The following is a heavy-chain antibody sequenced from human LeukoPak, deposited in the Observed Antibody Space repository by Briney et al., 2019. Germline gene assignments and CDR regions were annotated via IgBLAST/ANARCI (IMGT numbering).Heavy chain of an antibody. V-gene: IGHV4-34*01. Sequence: PPETLSLTPAVSGGAFSGHYCTTIRQPPGKRLEWIGEIDHNGITNSNPSLKTRVTISVDTSKNQFSLELRSVTAADTAVYYCARSVSGGLECDSWAQGSLVTVSS. CDR3: ARSVSGGLECDS. D-gene: IGHD3-16*01. CDR2: IDHNGIT. J-gene: IGHJ4*02. CDR1: GGAFSGHY.